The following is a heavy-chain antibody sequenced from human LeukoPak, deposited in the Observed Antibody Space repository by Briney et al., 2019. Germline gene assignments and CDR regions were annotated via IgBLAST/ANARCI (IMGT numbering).Heavy chain of an antibody. D-gene: IGHD2-15*01. Sequence: GGSLRLSCAASGFTFSSYAMHWVRQAPGKGLEWVAVISYDGSNKYYADSVKGRFTISRDNSKNTLYLQMNSLRAEDTAVYYCARVISSGGSCGSVDYWGQGTLVTVSS. V-gene: IGHV3-30-3*01. CDR3: ARVISSGGSCGSVDY. J-gene: IGHJ4*02. CDR2: ISYDGSNK. CDR1: GFTFSSYA.